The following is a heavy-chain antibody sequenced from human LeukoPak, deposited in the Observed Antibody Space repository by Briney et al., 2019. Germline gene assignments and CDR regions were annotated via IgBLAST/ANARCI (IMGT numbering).Heavy chain of an antibody. D-gene: IGHD3-3*01. CDR2: ISWNSGSI. CDR3: AKDIFGGDYYYYMDV. J-gene: IGHJ6*03. Sequence: GGSLRLSCAASGFTFDDYAMHWVRQAPGKGLEWVSGISWNSGSIGYADSVKGRLTISRDNAKNSLYLQMNSLRAEDTALYYCAKDIFGGDYYYYMDVWGKGTTVTVSS. CDR1: GFTFDDYA. V-gene: IGHV3-9*01.